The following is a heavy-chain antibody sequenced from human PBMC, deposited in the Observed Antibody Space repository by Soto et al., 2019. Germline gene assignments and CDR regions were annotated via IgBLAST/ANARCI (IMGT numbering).Heavy chain of an antibody. CDR1: AGSISTINYY. D-gene: IGHD2-8*01. CDR2: ISYSGST. V-gene: IGHV4-31*03. Sequence: QVQLQESGPGLVRPSQTLSLTCTVSAGSISTINYYWSWIRQHPEKGLEWIGYISYSGSTFYPSSPKSRVTISLDTSKKQFSLTLTSVTAADTAVYYCARSAQWDGFDPWGQGTMVTVSS. CDR3: ARSAQWDGFDP. J-gene: IGHJ3*01.